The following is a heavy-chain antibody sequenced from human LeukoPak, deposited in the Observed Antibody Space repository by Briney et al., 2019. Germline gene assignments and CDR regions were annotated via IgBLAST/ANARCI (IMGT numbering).Heavy chain of an antibody. CDR2: IIPIFGTA. V-gene: IGHV1-69*01. Sequence: EASVKVSCKASGGTFSSYAISWVRQAPGRGHEWMGGIIPIFGTANYAQKFQGRVTITADESTSTAYMELSSLRSEDTAVYYCARVQITDSSSRGIGVYYYYYMDVWGKGTTVTVSS. J-gene: IGHJ6*03. CDR1: GGTFSSYA. D-gene: IGHD6-13*01. CDR3: ARVQITDSSSRGIGVYYYYYMDV.